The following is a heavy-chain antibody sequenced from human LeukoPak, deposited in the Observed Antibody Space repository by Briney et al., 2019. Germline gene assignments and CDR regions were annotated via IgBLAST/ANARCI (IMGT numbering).Heavy chain of an antibody. CDR3: ARAYYCSGGSCYYGEDY. J-gene: IGHJ4*02. V-gene: IGHV1-8*01. Sequence: ASVKVSCKASGYTFTSYDINWVRQATGQGLEWMGWMNPNSGNTGYAQKFQGRVTMTRNTSISTAYMELSSLRSEDTAVYYCARAYYCSGGSCYYGEDYWGQGTLVTVSS. CDR1: GYTFTSYD. D-gene: IGHD2-15*01. CDR2: MNPNSGNT.